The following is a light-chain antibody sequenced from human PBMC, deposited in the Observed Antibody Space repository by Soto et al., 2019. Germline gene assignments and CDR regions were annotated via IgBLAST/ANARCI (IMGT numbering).Light chain of an antibody. Sequence: EIGLTQSPGTVLLSRGERAALSCIALQSVSSYLAWYQQKPGQAPRLLIYGASSRATGIPDRLSGSGSGTDFTLSISRVDPEDSAVYYCQQYSSLWTFGQGTKVDIK. V-gene: IGKV3-20*01. J-gene: IGKJ1*01. CDR2: GAS. CDR1: QSVSSY. CDR3: QQYSSLWT.